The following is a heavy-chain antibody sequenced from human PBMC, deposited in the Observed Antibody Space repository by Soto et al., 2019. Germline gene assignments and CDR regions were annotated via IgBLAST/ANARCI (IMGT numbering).Heavy chain of an antibody. CDR3: TTDREVDTAMVTFDY. CDR2: IKSKTDGGTT. V-gene: IGHV3-15*07. Sequence: SVSNAWMNWVRQAPGMGLEWVGRIKSKTDGGTTDYAAPVKGRFTISRDDSKNTLYLQMNSLKTEDTAVYYCTTDREVDTAMVTFDYWGQGTLVTVSS. J-gene: IGHJ4*02. D-gene: IGHD5-18*01. CDR1: SVSNAW.